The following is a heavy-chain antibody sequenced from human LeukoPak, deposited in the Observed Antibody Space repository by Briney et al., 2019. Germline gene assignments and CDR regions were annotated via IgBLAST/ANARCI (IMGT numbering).Heavy chain of an antibody. J-gene: IGHJ5*02. D-gene: IGHD3-16*01. Sequence: VGSLTLSCAASGFTFSDYYMSWIRQAPGKGLEWISYISSRGNTIYYADSVKGRFTISRDNAKNSLYLQMNSLRAEDTAVYYCARETWGQISAWGQGTLVTVSS. CDR3: ARETWGQISA. CDR2: ISSRGNTI. V-gene: IGHV3-11*04. CDR1: GFTFSDYY.